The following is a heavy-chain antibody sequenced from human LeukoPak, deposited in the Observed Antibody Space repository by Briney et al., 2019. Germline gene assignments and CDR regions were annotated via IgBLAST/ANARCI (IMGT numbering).Heavy chain of an antibody. J-gene: IGHJ6*02. CDR2: INHSGST. D-gene: IGHD4-17*01. V-gene: IGHV4-34*08. CDR3: ATVTTTRGMDV. CDR1: GFTFSSYW. Sequence: GSLRLSCAASGFTFSSYWMSWVRQAPGKGLEWIGEINHSGSTNYNPSLKSRVTISVDTSKNQFSLKLSSVTAADTAVYYCATVTTTRGMDVWGQGTTVTVSS.